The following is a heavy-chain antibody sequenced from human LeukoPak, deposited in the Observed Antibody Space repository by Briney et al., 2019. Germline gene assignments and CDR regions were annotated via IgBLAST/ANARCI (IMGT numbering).Heavy chain of an antibody. CDR3: AKSPYGLGSYAIAGDY. J-gene: IGHJ4*02. CDR1: GFTSSSYA. Sequence: RGSLRLSCAASGFTSSSYAMSWVRQAPGKWLELVSAISGSGGSTYSADSVKGRFTISRDNSKNTLYLQMNTLRAEDTAVYYCAKSPYGLGSYAIAGDYWGQGTLVTVSS. D-gene: IGHD3-10*01. V-gene: IGHV3-23*01. CDR2: ISGSGGST.